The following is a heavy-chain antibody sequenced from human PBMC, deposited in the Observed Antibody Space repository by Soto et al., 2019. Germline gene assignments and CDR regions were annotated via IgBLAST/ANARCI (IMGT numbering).Heavy chain of an antibody. J-gene: IGHJ4*02. CDR3: AKGAQYSSSWYHSFYFDY. V-gene: IGHV3-30*18. CDR1: GFTFSSYG. CDR2: ISYDGSNK. Sequence: GGSLRLSCAASGFTFSSYGMHWVRQAPGKGLEWVAVISYDGSNKYYADSVKGRFTISRDNSKNTLYLQMNSLRAEDTAVYYCAKGAQYSSSWYHSFYFDYWGQGTLVTVSS. D-gene: IGHD6-13*01.